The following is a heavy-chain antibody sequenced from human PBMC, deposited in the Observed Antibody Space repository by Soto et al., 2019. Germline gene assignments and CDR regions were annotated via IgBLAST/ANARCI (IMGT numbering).Heavy chain of an antibody. Sequence: QVQLVQSGTDVKKPGASVKVSCKTSGYTFSDYGISWVRQAPGQGLEWMGWISAKNGNTNLAQKFRGRVTMTTDTSTSTVYMELRSLKADDTAVYYCAREPPETPPDYWGQGTLVTVSS. V-gene: IGHV1-18*01. J-gene: IGHJ4*02. CDR2: ISAKNGNT. CDR1: GYTFSDYG. CDR3: AREPPETPPDY.